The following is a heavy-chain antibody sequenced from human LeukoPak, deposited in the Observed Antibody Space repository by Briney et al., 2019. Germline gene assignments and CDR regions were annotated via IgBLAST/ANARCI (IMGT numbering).Heavy chain of an antibody. CDR3: ARGGPGRSLTIVPERTKYYMDV. D-gene: IGHD1-26*01. J-gene: IGHJ6*03. Sequence: GGSLRLSCVASGFTFSSYSMHWVRQAPGKGLEWVSSFSSSGRYIYYVDSVKGRFTISRDNAKNSLYLQMNSLRAEDTAVYYCARGGPGRSLTIVPERTKYYMDVWGKGATVTVSS. CDR2: FSSSGRYI. V-gene: IGHV3-21*01. CDR1: GFTFSSYS.